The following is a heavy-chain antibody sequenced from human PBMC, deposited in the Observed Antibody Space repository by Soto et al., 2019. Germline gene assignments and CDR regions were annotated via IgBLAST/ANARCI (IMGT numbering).Heavy chain of an antibody. D-gene: IGHD3-22*01. V-gene: IGHV3-15*01. J-gene: IGHJ4*01. CDR1: GFTFSHAW. CDR2: VKSKASGGTT. Sequence: PGGSLRLSCAASGFTFSHAWMSWVRQTPGKGLEWVGRVKSKASGGTTDYPAPVKGRFTISRDDSKTTLYLQMDSLKIEDTAVYYCTTEVHASRVNFFDYSGHGALVTV. CDR3: TTEVHASRVNFFDY.